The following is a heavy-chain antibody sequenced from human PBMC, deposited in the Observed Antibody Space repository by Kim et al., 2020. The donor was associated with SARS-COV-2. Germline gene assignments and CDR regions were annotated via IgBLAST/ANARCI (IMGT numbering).Heavy chain of an antibody. Sequence: SPSFQGQVTISADKSISTAYLQWSSLKASDTAMYYCVRQIGILTGYYWDYWGQGTLVTVSS. J-gene: IGHJ4*02. CDR3: VRQIGILTGYYWDY. D-gene: IGHD3-9*01. V-gene: IGHV5-51*01.